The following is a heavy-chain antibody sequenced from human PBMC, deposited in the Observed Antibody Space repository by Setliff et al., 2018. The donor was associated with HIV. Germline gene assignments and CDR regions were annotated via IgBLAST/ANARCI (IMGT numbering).Heavy chain of an antibody. CDR1: GGSVSSGSYY. Sequence: ASETLSLTCTVSGGSVSSGSYYWSWIRQPAGKALEWIGRIYTSGSTNYNPSLESRISISLDTSKNQFSLKLTSVTAADTAVYYCAREAAHCSGDTCQFTFDSWGQGTLVTVSS. CDR2: IYTSGST. V-gene: IGHV4-61*02. D-gene: IGHD2-15*01. J-gene: IGHJ4*02. CDR3: AREAAHCSGDTCQFTFDS.